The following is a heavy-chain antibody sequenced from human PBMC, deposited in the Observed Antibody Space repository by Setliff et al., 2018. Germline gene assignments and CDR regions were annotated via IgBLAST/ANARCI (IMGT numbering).Heavy chain of an antibody. CDR2: TIPMFGST. D-gene: IGHD5-18*01. CDR3: VREGVDTRSSTDYRYYMDV. Sequence: ASVKVSCKASGDTFRSYGISWVRQAPGQGLEWMGGTIPMFGSTTYAQKFQGRVTIITDESTTTAYMELRSLGSEDTAVYYCVREGVDTRSSTDYRYYMDVWGKGTTVTVSS. J-gene: IGHJ6*03. V-gene: IGHV1-69*05. CDR1: GDTFRSYG.